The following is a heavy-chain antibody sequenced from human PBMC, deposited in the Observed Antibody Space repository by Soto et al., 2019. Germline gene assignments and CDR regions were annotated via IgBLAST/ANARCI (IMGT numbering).Heavy chain of an antibody. V-gene: IGHV1-3*01. D-gene: IGHD3-3*01. J-gene: IGHJ1*01. CDR1: GYTFTSYA. Sequence: ASVKVSCKASGYTFTSYAMHWVRQAPGQRLEWMRWINAGNGNTKYSQKFQGRVTITRDTSASTAYMELSSLRSEDTAVYYCARESTIFGFQHWGQGTLVTVSS. CDR3: ARESTIFGFQH. CDR2: INAGNGNT.